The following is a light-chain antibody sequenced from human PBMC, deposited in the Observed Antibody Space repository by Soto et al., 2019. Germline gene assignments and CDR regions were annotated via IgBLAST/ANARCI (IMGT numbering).Light chain of an antibody. J-gene: IGLJ3*02. V-gene: IGLV2-14*01. CDR3: ISYRSSRTWV. Sequence: QSALTQPASVSGSPGQSITISCTGTSSDIGAYNHVSWYQQYPGKAPKLMIYEVSNRPSGVSNRFSGSKSDNTASLTISGLQADDEADYYCISYRSSRTWVFGGGTKLTVL. CDR2: EVS. CDR1: SSDIGAYNH.